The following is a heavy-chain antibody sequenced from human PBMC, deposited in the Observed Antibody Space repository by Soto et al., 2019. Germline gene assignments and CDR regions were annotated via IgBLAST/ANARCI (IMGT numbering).Heavy chain of an antibody. CDR1: GYTFTSYY. J-gene: IGHJ5*02. V-gene: IGHV1-46*01. Sequence: QVQLVQSGAEVKKPGASVKVSCKASGYTFTSYYMHWVRQAPGQGLEWMGIINPSGGSTSYAQKFQGRVTMTRDTSTSTVYMELSSLRSEDTAVYYCARDRPPGTAAGNFEPEDGFDPWGQGTLVTVSS. CDR2: INPSGGST. D-gene: IGHD6-13*01. CDR3: ARDRPPGTAAGNFEPEDGFDP.